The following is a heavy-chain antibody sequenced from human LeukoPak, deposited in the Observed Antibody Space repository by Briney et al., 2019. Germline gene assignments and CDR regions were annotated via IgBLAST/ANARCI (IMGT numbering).Heavy chain of an antibody. CDR3: ARTQILKDAFDI. V-gene: IGHV3-74*01. Sequence: PGGSLRLSCAASGFTFSSYWMHWVRQALGKGLVWVSRINSDGSSTSYADSVKGRFTISRDNAKNTLYLQMNSLRAEDTAVYYCARTQILKDAFDIWGQGTMVTVSS. J-gene: IGHJ3*02. CDR2: INSDGSST. CDR1: GFTFSSYW.